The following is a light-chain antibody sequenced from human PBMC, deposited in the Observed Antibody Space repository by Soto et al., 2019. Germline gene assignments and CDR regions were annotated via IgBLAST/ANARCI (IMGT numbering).Light chain of an antibody. J-gene: IGKJ1*01. CDR3: QQYDSYWT. CDR1: QSISRW. Sequence: IPVIPTPSTLASSQGGKFTSTFRASQSISRWLAWYQQKPGKAPKLLIYDASSLQSGVPSRFSGSGSGTEFTLTISSLQPDDFAAYYCQQYDSYWTFGQGTKV. CDR2: DAS. V-gene: IGKV1-5*01.